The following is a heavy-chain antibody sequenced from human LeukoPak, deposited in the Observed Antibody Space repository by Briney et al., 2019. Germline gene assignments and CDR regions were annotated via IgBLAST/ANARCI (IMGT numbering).Heavy chain of an antibody. V-gene: IGHV4-59*08. J-gene: IGHJ4*02. D-gene: IGHD4-17*01. Sequence: SETLSLTCTVSGGSISSYYWSWIRQPPGKGLEWIGYIYYSGSTNYNPSLKSRVTISVDTSKNQFSLKLSSVTAADTAVYYCALHSVTTSACDYWGQGTLVTVSS. CDR1: GGSISSYY. CDR3: ALHSVTTSACDY. CDR2: IYYSGST.